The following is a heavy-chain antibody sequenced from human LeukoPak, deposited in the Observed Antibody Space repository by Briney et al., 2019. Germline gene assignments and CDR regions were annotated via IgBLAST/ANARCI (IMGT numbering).Heavy chain of an antibody. CDR2: IIPIFGTA. Sequence: SVKVSCKASGGTFSSYAISWVRQAPGQGLERMGRIIPIFGTANYAQKFQGRVTITTDESTSTAYMELSSLRSEDTAVYYCARDPANYYDSSGYYYDYFQHWGQGTLVTVSS. CDR1: GGTFSSYA. V-gene: IGHV1-69*05. CDR3: ARDPANYYDSSGYYYDYFQH. D-gene: IGHD3-22*01. J-gene: IGHJ1*01.